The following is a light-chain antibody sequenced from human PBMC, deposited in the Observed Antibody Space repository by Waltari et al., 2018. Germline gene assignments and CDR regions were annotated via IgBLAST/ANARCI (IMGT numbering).Light chain of an antibody. CDR3: QKYDSAPFT. CDR2: GAS. J-gene: IGKJ3*01. CDR1: HDISNY. V-gene: IGKV1-27*01. Sequence: DIQMTQSPSSLSASIGDRVTITCRASHDISNYLSWYQQKPGKVPKVLISGASALQSGVPSRFSGSGSGTDFTLTISSLQPEDVATYYCQKYDSAPFTFGPGTKVDIK.